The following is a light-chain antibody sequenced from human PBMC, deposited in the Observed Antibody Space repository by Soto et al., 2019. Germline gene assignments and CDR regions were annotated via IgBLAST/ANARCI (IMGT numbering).Light chain of an antibody. V-gene: IGKV3-15*01. CDR2: GAS. CDR1: QSVRSN. Sequence: EIVMTQSPATLSVSPGERATLSCRASQSVRSNLAWYQQKAGQAPRLLMYGASIRATGIPTRFSGSGSGTEFTLTISSLQSEDFAVYYCQQYDNWPPYTFGRGTKLAIK. J-gene: IGKJ2*01. CDR3: QQYDNWPPYT.